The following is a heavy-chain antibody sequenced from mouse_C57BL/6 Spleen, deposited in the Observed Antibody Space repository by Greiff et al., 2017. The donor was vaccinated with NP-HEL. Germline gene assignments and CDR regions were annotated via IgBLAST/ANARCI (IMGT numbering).Heavy chain of an antibody. CDR2: IYPRSGNT. V-gene: IGHV1-81*01. Sequence: QVQLQQSGAELARPGASVKLSCKASGYTFTSYGISWVKQRTGQGLEWIGEIYPRSGNTYYNEKFKGKATLTADKSSSTAYMELRSLTSEDSAVYFCARERDTTVEGAMDYWGQGTSVTVSS. J-gene: IGHJ4*01. D-gene: IGHD1-1*01. CDR1: GYTFTSYG. CDR3: ARERDTTVEGAMDY.